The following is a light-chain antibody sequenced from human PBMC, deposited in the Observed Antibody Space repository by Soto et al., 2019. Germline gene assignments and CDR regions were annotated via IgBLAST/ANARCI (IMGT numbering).Light chain of an antibody. CDR3: QQYGSSPRYT. Sequence: EIVLTQSPGTLSLSPGERATLSCRASQTVGGNYLAWYQQKPGRAPRLLIYEASSRATGIPDRFSGSGSGTGFTLTISRLEPEDFAVYYCQQYGSSPRYTFGQGTRVDIK. CDR1: QTVGGNY. CDR2: EAS. V-gene: IGKV3-20*01. J-gene: IGKJ2*01.